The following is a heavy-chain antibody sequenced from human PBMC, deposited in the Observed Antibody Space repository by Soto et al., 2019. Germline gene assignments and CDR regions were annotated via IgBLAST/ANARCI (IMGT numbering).Heavy chain of an antibody. V-gene: IGHV3-30*18. J-gene: IGHJ6*02. Sequence: GGSLRLSCAASGFTFSSYGMHWVRQASGKGLEWVAVISYDGSNKYYADSVKGRFTISRDNSKNTLYLQMNSLRAEDTAVYYCAKDSFPVPDTARVTPYYGMDVWGQGTTVTVSS. CDR1: GFTFSSYG. CDR3: AKDSFPVPDTARVTPYYGMDV. D-gene: IGHD5-18*01. CDR2: ISYDGSNK.